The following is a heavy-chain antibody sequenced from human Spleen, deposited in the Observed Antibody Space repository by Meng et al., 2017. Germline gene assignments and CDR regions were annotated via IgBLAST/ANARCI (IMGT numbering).Heavy chain of an antibody. V-gene: IGHV3-9*01. CDR2: ISWNSGSI. J-gene: IGHJ1*01. D-gene: IGHD6-19*01. CDR1: GFTFDDYA. CDR3: ARASDWYAEYFQH. Sequence: GGSLRFSCAASGFTFDDYAMHWVRQAPGKGLEWVSGISWNSGSIGYADSVKGRFTISRDNAKNSLYLQMNSLRAEDTAVYYCARASDWYAEYFQHWGQGTLVTVSS.